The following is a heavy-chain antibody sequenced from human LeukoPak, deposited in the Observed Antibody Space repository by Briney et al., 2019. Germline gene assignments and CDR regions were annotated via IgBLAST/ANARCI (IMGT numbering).Heavy chain of an antibody. CDR1: GGSISSGSYY. J-gene: IGHJ5*02. CDR2: IYTSGST. Sequence: SETLSLTCTVSGGSISSGSYYWSWIRQPAGKGLEWIGRIYTSGSTNYNPSLKSRVTISVDTSKNQFSLKLSSVTAADTAVYYCARDNFVWFDPWGQGTLVTVSS. CDR3: ARDNFVWFDP. D-gene: IGHD1-20*01. V-gene: IGHV4-61*02.